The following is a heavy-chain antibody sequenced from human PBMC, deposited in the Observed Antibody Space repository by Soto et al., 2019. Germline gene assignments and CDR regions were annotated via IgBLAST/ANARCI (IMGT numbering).Heavy chain of an antibody. CDR1: GFTFNHYW. J-gene: IGHJ4*02. V-gene: IGHV3-74*01. Sequence: GGSLRLSCAASGFTFNHYWMHWVRQGPGKGLVWVSRINNDGTKTTYADSVKGRFTISRDNAKNTVHLQMNSLRAEDTAVYFCVRDQDSRGYSVFNHWGQGTQVTVSS. CDR3: VRDQDSRGYSVFNH. D-gene: IGHD3-22*01. CDR2: INNDGTKT.